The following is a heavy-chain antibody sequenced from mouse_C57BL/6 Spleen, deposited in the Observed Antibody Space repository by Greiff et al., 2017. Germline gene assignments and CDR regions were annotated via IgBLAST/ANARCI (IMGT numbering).Heavy chain of an antibody. D-gene: IGHD3-1*01. CDR1: GYTFTGYW. CDR3: ARNTVLYAMDY. Sequence: VQLQQSGAELMKPGASVKISCKATGYTFTGYWIEWVKQRPGHGLEWIGEILPGSGSTNYNEKFKGKATFTADTSSNTAFKKISSLTTEDSAIYYCARNTVLYAMDYWGQGTSVTVSS. V-gene: IGHV1-9*01. CDR2: ILPGSGST. J-gene: IGHJ4*01.